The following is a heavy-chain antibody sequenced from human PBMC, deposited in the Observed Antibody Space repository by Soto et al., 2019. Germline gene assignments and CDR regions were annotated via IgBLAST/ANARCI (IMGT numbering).Heavy chain of an antibody. CDR3: GRTFVTAPVPVPYEQFRHYYYGMDV. CDR2: IYYSGST. Sequence: KPSHTLSLTSSVSVGSISSYYWSWLRQPPGKGLEWIGSIYYSGSTNYNPSLKSRVTIPVATYNNQFSLKLSSVTPSDTAVYYWGRTFVTAPVPVPYEQFRHYYYGMDVWVQGTTVTVCS. CDR1: VGSISSYY. V-gene: IGHV4-59*01. J-gene: IGHJ6*02. D-gene: IGHD2-21*02.